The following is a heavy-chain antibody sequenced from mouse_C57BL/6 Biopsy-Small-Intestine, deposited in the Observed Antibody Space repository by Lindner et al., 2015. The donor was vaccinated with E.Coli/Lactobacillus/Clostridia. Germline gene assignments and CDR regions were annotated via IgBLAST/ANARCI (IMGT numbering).Heavy chain of an antibody. J-gene: IGHJ2*01. CDR1: GYSFTGYY. Sequence: VQLQESGPELVKSGASVKISCKASGYSFTGYYMNWVKQSPEKSLEWIGEINPSTGGATYNQKFGAKVTLTVDRPSSTFYMQFKSLTSDDSAVYYCARREVYYFDYWGQGTTLTVSS. CDR2: INPSTGGA. CDR3: ARREVYYFDY. V-gene: IGHV1-42*01.